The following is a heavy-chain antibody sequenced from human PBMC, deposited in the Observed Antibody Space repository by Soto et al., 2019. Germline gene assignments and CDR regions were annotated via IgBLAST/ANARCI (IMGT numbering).Heavy chain of an antibody. CDR1: GFTVSSNY. V-gene: IGHV3-66*01. D-gene: IGHD1-1*01. CDR2: IYSGGST. CDR3: ARDRRVQLERRRGYYYYYGMDV. J-gene: IGHJ6*02. Sequence: EVQLVESGGGLVQPGGSLRLSCAASGFTVSSNYMSWVRQAPGKGLEWVSVIYSGGSTYYADSVKGRFTISRDNSKNTLYLQMNSLRAEDTAVYYCARDRRVQLERRRGYYYYYGMDVWGQGTTVTVSS.